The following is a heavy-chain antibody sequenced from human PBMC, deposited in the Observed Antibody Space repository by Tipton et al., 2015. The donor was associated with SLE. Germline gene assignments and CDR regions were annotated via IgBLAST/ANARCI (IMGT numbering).Heavy chain of an antibody. CDR3: AKDSSYWEYYYDSSGYFDAFDI. J-gene: IGHJ3*02. D-gene: IGHD3-22*01. CDR2: IRYDGSNK. CDR1: GFTFSSYG. Sequence: SLRLSCAASGFTFSSYGMHWVRQAPGKGLEWVAFIRYDGSNKYYADSVKGRFTISRDNSKNTLYLQMNSLRAEDTAVYYCAKDSSYWEYYYDSSGYFDAFDIWGQGTMVTVSS. V-gene: IGHV3-30*02.